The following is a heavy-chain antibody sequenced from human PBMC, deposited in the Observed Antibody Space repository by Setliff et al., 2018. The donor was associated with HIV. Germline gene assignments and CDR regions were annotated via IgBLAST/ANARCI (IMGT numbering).Heavy chain of an antibody. J-gene: IGHJ4*02. V-gene: IGHV4-4*08. CDR2: IYTSGST. CDR3: ARVPPGGYFDY. D-gene: IGHD3-10*01. Sequence: SETLSLTCTVSGGSISSYYWSWIRQPPGKGLEWIGYIYTSGSTNYNPSLKSRVTISVDTSKNQFSLKLSSVTAADTAVYYCARVPPGGYFDYWGQGTLVTVSS. CDR1: GGSISSYY.